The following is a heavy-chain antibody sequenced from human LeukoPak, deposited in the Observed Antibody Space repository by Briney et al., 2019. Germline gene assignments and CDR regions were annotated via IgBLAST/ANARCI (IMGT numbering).Heavy chain of an antibody. J-gene: IGHJ4*02. V-gene: IGHV1-2*02. CDR3: ARGGFESGYSGYDLDY. D-gene: IGHD5-12*01. Sequence: ASVKVSCKASGYTFTGYYMHWVRRAPGQGLEWMGWINPNSGGTNYAQKFQGRVTMTRDTSISTAYMELSRLRSDDTAVYYCARGGFESGYSGYDLDYWGQGTRVTVSS. CDR1: GYTFTGYY. CDR2: INPNSGGT.